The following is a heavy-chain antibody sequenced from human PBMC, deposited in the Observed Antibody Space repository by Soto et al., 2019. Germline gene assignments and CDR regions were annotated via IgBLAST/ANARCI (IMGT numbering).Heavy chain of an antibody. Sequence: QLQLQESGPGLVKPSETLSLTCTVSGGSISSSSYYWGWIRQPPGKGLEWIGSIYYSGSTYYNPSLKSRVTISVDTSKNQFSLKLSSVTAADTAVYYCARGEYDILTGYPFDYWGQGTLVTVSS. J-gene: IGHJ4*02. CDR3: ARGEYDILTGYPFDY. D-gene: IGHD3-9*01. V-gene: IGHV4-39*01. CDR2: IYYSGST. CDR1: GGSISSSSYY.